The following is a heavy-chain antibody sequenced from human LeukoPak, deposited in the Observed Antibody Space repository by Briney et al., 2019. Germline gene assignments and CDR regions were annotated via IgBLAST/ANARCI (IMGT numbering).Heavy chain of an antibody. J-gene: IGHJ5*02. CDR1: GFTFKLYW. V-gene: IGHV3-74*01. CDR2: INDDGSNT. D-gene: IGHD2-15*01. CDR3: VRGGPSTWS. Sequence: GGSLRLSCAASGFTFKLYWMHWVRQVPGKRPVWVSRINDDGSNTIYADSVRGRFTISRDDAKNTVYLQMNNLRAEDTAVYYCVRGGPSTWSWGQGTLVTVSS.